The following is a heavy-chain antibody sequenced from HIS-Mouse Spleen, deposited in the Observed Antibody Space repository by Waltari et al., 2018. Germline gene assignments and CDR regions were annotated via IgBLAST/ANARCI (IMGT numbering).Heavy chain of an antibody. CDR2: IRRKDNSYAP. CDR3: TRQWPRPAAGTFDY. J-gene: IGHJ4*02. D-gene: IGHD6-13*01. CDR1: GFTFSGSA. Sequence: EVQLVESGGGLVQPGGSLKLSCAASGFTFSGSAMHWVRQASGKGLGWVGRIRRKDNSYAPAYAGSVKGRFTISRDDSKNTAYLQMNSLKTEDTAVYYCTRQWPRPAAGTFDYWGQGTLVTVSS. V-gene: IGHV3-73*01.